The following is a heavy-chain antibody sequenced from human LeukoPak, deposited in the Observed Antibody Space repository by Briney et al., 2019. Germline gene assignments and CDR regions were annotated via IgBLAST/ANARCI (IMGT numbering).Heavy chain of an antibody. CDR2: ISGIGDII. CDR3: AKNGAISSYHYMDV. D-gene: IGHD2-8*01. V-gene: IGHV3-23*01. Sequence: GGSLILSCEASGFSFSNYAMSWVRQAPGKGLEWVSTISGIGDIIHYADSVKGRFTVSRDNSKNTVYVQMNSLRAEDTAVYYCAKNGAISSYHYMDVWGKGTTVTVSS. J-gene: IGHJ6*03. CDR1: GFSFSNYA.